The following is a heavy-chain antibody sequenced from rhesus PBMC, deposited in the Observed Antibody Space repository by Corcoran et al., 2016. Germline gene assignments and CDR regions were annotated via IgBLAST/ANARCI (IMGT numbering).Heavy chain of an antibody. CDR3: ARHTPGGGGRTVRFDV. V-gene: IGHV4-65*01. D-gene: IGHD1-14*01. CDR2: IHGNSDST. Sequence: QVQLQVSGPGLVKPSETLSLTCAVSSAPFSGATWWRWIRQPPGTGVAGIGYIHGNSDSTHYNPSLKSRVALARDTSKSQFSLNLSSRTAADTAVYYCARHTPGGGGRTVRFDVWGPGVLVTVSS. J-gene: IGHJ5-1*01. CDR1: SAPFSGATW.